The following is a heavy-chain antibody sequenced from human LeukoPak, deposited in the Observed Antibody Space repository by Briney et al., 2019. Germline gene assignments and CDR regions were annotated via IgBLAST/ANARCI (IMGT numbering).Heavy chain of an antibody. CDR2: IHTGGST. CDR1: GGSTSNYF. D-gene: IGHD3-3*01. Sequence: SSETLSLTCTVSGGSTSNYFCTWLRQSAGKGLEWIGRIHTGGSTNYNPSLKSRVSMSVDTSKNQFSLKLSSVTAADTAVYYCARDPEGHGYYFDYWGQGALVTVSS. V-gene: IGHV4-4*07. J-gene: IGHJ4*02. CDR3: ARDPEGHGYYFDY.